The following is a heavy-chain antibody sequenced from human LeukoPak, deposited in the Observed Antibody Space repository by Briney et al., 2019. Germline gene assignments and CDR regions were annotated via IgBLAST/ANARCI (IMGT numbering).Heavy chain of an antibody. CDR3: AREQKTGDSRYFDY. CDR1: GFTFSSYW. Sequence: GGSLRLSCAASGFTFSSYWMPWVRQVPGKGLVWVSRISSDGSSTTYADSVKGRFTISRDNAENTLYLQMNSLRAEDTSVYYCAREQKTGDSRYFDYWGQGTLVTVSS. CDR2: ISSDGSST. D-gene: IGHD7-27*01. J-gene: IGHJ4*02. V-gene: IGHV3-74*01.